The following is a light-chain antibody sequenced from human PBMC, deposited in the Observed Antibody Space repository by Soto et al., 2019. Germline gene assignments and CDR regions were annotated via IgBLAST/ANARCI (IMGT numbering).Light chain of an antibody. Sequence: EIVLTQSPGTLSLSPGERATLSCRASQSISSNYLAWYQQRPGQAPRLLIFGASYRATGIPDRFSGSGPGKDFTHTIRRLEPEDFAGYYCQLYSSSTPEFPFGPGTRVD. CDR3: QLYSSSTPEFP. CDR1: QSISSNY. CDR2: GAS. J-gene: IGKJ3*01. V-gene: IGKV3-20*01.